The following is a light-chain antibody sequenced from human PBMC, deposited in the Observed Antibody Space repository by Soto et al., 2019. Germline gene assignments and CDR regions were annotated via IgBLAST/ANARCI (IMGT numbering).Light chain of an antibody. CDR2: GAS. Sequence: EIVMTQSPATLSVSPGERATLSCRASQSVSINLAWYQQKPGQAPRLLIYGASTRATGIPARFSGSGSGTEFTLTISSLQSEDFAVYYCQHYNNWPPWTFGQGTQVEIK. J-gene: IGKJ1*01. CDR3: QHYNNWPPWT. V-gene: IGKV3-15*01. CDR1: QSVSIN.